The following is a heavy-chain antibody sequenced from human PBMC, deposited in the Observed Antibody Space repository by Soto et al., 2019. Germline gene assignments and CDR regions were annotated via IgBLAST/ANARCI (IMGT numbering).Heavy chain of an antibody. Sequence: EVQLVESGGGLVQPGGSLRLSCAASGFTVRSYYMSWVRQAPGKGLEWVSVIYSAGSADFADSVKGRFTISRDNSKNTLYLQMSSVRAEDTTVYYCARVPSSSYHYFDYWGQGTLVTVSS. CDR1: GFTVRSYY. CDR3: ARVPSSSYHYFDY. V-gene: IGHV3-66*01. D-gene: IGHD6-13*01. J-gene: IGHJ4*02. CDR2: IYSAGSA.